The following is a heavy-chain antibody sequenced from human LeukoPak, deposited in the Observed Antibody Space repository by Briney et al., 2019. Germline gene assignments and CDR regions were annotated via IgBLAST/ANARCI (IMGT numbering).Heavy chain of an antibody. CDR2: ISSSGSTI. CDR3: ARVTPQYGDYVNWYSDL. J-gene: IGHJ2*01. Sequence: GGSLRLSCAASGFTFSSYEMNWVRQAPGKGLEWVSYISSSGSTIYYADSVKGRFTISRDNAKNSPYLQMNSLRAEDTAVYYCARVTPQYGDYVNWYSDLWGRGTLVTVSS. V-gene: IGHV3-48*03. D-gene: IGHD4-17*01. CDR1: GFTFSSYE.